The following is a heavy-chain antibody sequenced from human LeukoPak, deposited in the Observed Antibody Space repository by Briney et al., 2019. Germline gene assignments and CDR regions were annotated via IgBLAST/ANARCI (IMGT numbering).Heavy chain of an antibody. V-gene: IGHV3-23*01. D-gene: IGHD3-9*01. J-gene: IGHJ4*02. CDR1: GFTFSSYA. Sequence: GGSLRLSCAASGFTFSSYAMSWVRQAPGKGLEWVSAISGSGGSTYYADSVKGRFTISRDNSKNTLYLQMNSLRAEDTAVYYCAKASRKIDWRKMLDYWGQGTLVTVSS. CDR2: ISGSGGST. CDR3: AKASRKIDWRKMLDY.